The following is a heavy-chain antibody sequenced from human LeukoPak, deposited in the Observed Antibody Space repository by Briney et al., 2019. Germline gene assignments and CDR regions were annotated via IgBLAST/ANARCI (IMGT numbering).Heavy chain of an antibody. Sequence: GGSLRLSCSASGFTFDDYAVSWFRQAPGKGLEWVGFIRSKAFGGTPEYAASVRGRFTISRDDSKSIAYLQMNSLKTEDTAVYYCSRNTVTVHFDYWSQGTLVTVSS. J-gene: IGHJ4*02. D-gene: IGHD4-17*01. CDR2: IRSKAFGGTP. V-gene: IGHV3-49*03. CDR3: SRNTVTVHFDY. CDR1: GFTFDDYA.